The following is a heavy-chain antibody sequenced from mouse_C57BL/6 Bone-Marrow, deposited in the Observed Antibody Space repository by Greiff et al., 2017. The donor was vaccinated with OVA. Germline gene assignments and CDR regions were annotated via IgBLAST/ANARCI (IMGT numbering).Heavy chain of an antibody. CDR2: INPYNGGT. V-gene: IGHV1-19*01. J-gene: IGHJ2*01. Sequence: VHVKQSGPVLVKPGASVKMSCKASGYTFTDYYMNWVKQSHGKSLEWIGVINPYNGGTSYNQKFKGKATLTVDKSSSTAYMELNSLTSEDSAVYYCARVGSGYWGQGTTLTVSS. D-gene: IGHD1-1*01. CDR1: GYTFTDYY. CDR3: ARVGSGY.